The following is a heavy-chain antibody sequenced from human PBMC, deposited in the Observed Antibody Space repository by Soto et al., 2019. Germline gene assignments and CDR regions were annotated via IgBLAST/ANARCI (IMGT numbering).Heavy chain of an antibody. CDR2: INAGNGNT. V-gene: IGHV1-3*01. J-gene: IGHJ4*02. Sequence: ASVKVSCKASGYTFTSYAMHWVRQAPGQRLEWMGWINAGNGNTRYSQKFQGRVTITRDTSASTAYMELSSVTAADTAVYYCARQSGYSSGWYPDWGQGTLVTVSS. CDR3: ARQSGYSSGWYPD. D-gene: IGHD6-19*01. CDR1: GYTFTSYA.